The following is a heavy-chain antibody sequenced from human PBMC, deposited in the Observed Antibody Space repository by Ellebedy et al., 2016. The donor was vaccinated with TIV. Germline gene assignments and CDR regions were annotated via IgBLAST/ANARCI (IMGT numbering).Heavy chain of an antibody. D-gene: IGHD1-1*01. CDR1: GFTFSTSW. Sequence: PGGSLRLSCAVSGFTFSTSWMSWVRQAPGQGLEWVANMNGDGNERYYVDSVEGRFTISRDNNRNSLYLQMNSLRADDTAVYYCTKDGSGTMNFWGQGTLVTVSS. J-gene: IGHJ4*02. CDR2: MNGDGNER. CDR3: TKDGSGTMNF. V-gene: IGHV3-7*01.